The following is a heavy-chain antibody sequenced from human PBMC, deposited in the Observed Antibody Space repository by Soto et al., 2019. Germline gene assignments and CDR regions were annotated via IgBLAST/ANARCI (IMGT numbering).Heavy chain of an antibody. Sequence: ASVKVSCKASGYTFTSYGISCVRQAPGQGLEWMGWISAYNGNTNYAQKLQGRVTMTTDTSTSTAYMELRSLRSDDTAVYYCARVDCRRSGGSCYPAIDYWGQGALVTVSS. CDR3: ARVDCRRSGGSCYPAIDY. V-gene: IGHV1-18*01. J-gene: IGHJ4*02. CDR2: ISAYNGNT. CDR1: GYTFTSYG. D-gene: IGHD2-15*01.